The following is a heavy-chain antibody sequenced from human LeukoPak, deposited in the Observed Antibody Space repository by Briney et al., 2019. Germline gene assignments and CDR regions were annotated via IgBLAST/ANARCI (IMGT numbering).Heavy chain of an antibody. D-gene: IGHD1-14*01. J-gene: IGHJ4*02. CDR1: GFTFTSYA. CDR2: ISGNGGAT. CDR3: AREGREMTGFDY. Sequence: GGSLRLSCAASGFTFTSYAMSWVRQAPGKGLEWVSAISGNGGATYYADSVKGRFTISRDNSKNTLHLQMNSLRAEDTAVYYCAREGREMTGFDYWGQGTLVTVSP. V-gene: IGHV3-23*01.